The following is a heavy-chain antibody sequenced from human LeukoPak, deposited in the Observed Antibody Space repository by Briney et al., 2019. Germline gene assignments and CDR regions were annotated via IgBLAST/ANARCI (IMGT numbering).Heavy chain of an antibody. J-gene: IGHJ3*02. D-gene: IGHD1-26*01. CDR3: ARVSRSGSYFGAFEI. Sequence: SETLSLACTVSGGSISGSSYYWGWIRQPPGKGLEWIGSIYYSGSTYYNPSLTSRVTISVDTSKNQFSLKLSSVTAADTAVYYCARVSRSGSYFGAFEIWGQGTMVTVSS. CDR2: IYYSGST. V-gene: IGHV4-39*07. CDR1: GGSISGSSYY.